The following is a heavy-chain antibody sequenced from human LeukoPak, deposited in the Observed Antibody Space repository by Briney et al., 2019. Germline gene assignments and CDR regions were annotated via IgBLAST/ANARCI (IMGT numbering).Heavy chain of an antibody. Sequence: GGSLRLSCAASGFTFSSYAMSWVRQAPGKGLEWVSGISGSGGSTLYADSVKGRFTISRDNSKNTVHVQMSSLRAEDTAVYYCAKALNFDSSRGYFDYWGQGTLVTVSS. CDR2: ISGSGGST. D-gene: IGHD3-22*01. J-gene: IGHJ4*02. CDR1: GFTFSSYA. V-gene: IGHV3-23*01. CDR3: AKALNFDSSRGYFDY.